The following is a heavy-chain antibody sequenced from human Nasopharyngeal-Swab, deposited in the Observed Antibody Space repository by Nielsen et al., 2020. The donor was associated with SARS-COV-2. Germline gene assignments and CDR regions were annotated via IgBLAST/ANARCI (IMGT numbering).Heavy chain of an antibody. CDR2: IWYDGSNK. CDR1: GFTFSSYG. D-gene: IGHD2-2*01. CDR3: ARERSAGVVPAAMAY. V-gene: IGHV3-33*01. J-gene: IGHJ4*02. Sequence: GGSLRLSCAASGFTFSSYGMHWVRQAPGKGLEWVVVIWYDGSNKYYADSVKGRFTISRDNSKNTLYLQMNSLRAEDTAVYYCARERSAGVVPAAMAYWGQGTLVTVSS.